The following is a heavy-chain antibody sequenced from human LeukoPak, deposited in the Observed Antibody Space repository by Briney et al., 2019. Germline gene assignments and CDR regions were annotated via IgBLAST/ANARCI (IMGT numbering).Heavy chain of an antibody. V-gene: IGHV4-34*01. J-gene: IGHJ5*02. CDR3: ASPGAREYNRFDP. Sequence: SETLSLTCAVYGGSFSGYYWSWIRQPPGKGLEWIGEINHSGSTNYNPSLKSRVTISVDTSKNQFSLKLSSVTAADTAVYYCASPGAREYNRFDPWGQGTLVTVSS. CDR1: GGSFSGYY. CDR2: INHSGST.